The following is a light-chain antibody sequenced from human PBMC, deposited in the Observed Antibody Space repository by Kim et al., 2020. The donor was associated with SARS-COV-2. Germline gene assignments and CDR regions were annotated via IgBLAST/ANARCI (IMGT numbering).Light chain of an antibody. CDR1: QSISSW. Sequence: DIQMTQSPSTLSSSVGDRVTITCRASQSISSWLAWYQQKPGKAPKLLIYKASSLESGVPSRFSGSGSGTEFTLTISSLQPDDFATYSCKHYNSYRTFGQGTQVEIK. J-gene: IGKJ1*01. CDR2: KAS. V-gene: IGKV1-5*03. CDR3: KHYNSYRT.